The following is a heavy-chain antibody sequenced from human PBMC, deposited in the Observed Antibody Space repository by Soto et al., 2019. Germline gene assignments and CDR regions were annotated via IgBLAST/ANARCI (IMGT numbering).Heavy chain of an antibody. CDR1: GGTFSSYA. D-gene: IGHD1-1*01. CDR3: SRDHDGLANYAYGMYF. J-gene: IGHJ6*02. Sequence: VQLVQSGAEVKKPGSSVKVSCKASGGTFSSYAISWVRQAPGQGLEWMGGIIPIFGTANYAQKFQGRVTITAAESTSTAYMSLSLRRSEDTAVYYCSRDHDGLANYAYGMYFWGQGTTVTVSS. CDR2: IIPIFGTA. V-gene: IGHV1-69*12.